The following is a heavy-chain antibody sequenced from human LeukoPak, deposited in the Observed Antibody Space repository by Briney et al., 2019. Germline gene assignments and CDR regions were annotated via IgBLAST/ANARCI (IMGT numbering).Heavy chain of an antibody. J-gene: IGHJ6*02. Sequence: ASVTVSCMASGYTFTTYTIHWVRQAPGQGLEWIAWINVGNGNTKYSQKFQGRVSITRDTSASTAYMELSTLRSEDTALYYCARDGYRRSYWYYGMDVWGLGTTVIVSS. CDR3: ARDGYRRSYWYYGMDV. CDR2: INVGNGNT. V-gene: IGHV1-3*01. D-gene: IGHD5-18*01. CDR1: GYTFTTYT.